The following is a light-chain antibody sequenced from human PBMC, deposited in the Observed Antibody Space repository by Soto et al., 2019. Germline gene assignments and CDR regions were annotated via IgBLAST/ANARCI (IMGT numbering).Light chain of an antibody. CDR1: SSDVGGSNY. J-gene: IGLJ2*01. Sequence: QSALTQPASVSGSPGQSITISCTGTSSDVGGSNYVYWYQQHPGNAPKLMIYDVSNRPSGVSNRFSGSKSGNTAALTISGLQAEDETDYYSSSYTSSNSLVFGGGTKLTVL. CDR3: SSYTSSNSLV. CDR2: DVS. V-gene: IGLV2-14*01.